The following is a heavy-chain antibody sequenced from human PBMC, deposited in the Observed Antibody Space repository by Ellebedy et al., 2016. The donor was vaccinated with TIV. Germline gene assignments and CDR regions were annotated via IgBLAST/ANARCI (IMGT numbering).Heavy chain of an antibody. V-gene: IGHV3-7*01. CDR2: IKQDGSEK. CDR3: ARRYFDY. Sequence: GESLKISCAASGFTFSSYWMSWVRQAPGEGLEWVANIKQDGSEKYYVDSVKGRFTISRDNAQNSLFLQMNSLRAEDTAVYYCARRYFDYWGQGTLVTVSS. CDR1: GFTFSSYW. J-gene: IGHJ4*02.